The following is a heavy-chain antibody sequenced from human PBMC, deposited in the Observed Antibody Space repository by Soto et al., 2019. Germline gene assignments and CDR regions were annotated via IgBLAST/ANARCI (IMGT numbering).Heavy chain of an antibody. D-gene: IGHD3-10*01. CDR3: AKESLDYYDLGRFYAPAFDY. CDR1: GFRFSNHW. J-gene: IGHJ4*02. CDR2: IRQDGGDK. V-gene: IGHV3-7*03. Sequence: VQLVESGGNLVQPGGSLRLSCAASGFRFSNHWMGWVRQAPGKGLEWVANIRQDGGDKRDLDSVKGRFTISRDNAQSSLYLHMNSLRVEDTAVYYCAKESLDYYDLGRFYAPAFDYWGQGTPVSVSS.